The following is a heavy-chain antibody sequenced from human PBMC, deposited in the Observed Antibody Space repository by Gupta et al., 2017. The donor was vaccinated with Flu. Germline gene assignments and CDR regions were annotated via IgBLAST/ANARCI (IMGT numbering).Heavy chain of an antibody. V-gene: IGHV4-59*01. J-gene: IGHJ4*02. CDR2: SCYSGSP. CDR3: ARGPGGSTMDH. D-gene: IGHD3-10*01. CDR1: GGSIWTFF. Sequence: GGSIWTFFWSWARKAPGKGLEWIGYSCYSGSPNYTPSLMRLASISLDTSKIQLSLRMRAVTAANTSVYYCARGPGGSTMDHWGQGARVTVSS.